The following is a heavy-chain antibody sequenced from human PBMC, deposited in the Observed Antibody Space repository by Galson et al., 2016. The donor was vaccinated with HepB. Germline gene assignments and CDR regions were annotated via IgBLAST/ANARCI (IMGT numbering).Heavy chain of an antibody. J-gene: IGHJ4*02. CDR3: SRRFEY. CDR1: GFTFSSFG. V-gene: IGHV3-48*02. Sequence: SLRLSCAASGFTFSSFGMNWVRQAPGKGLEWVSYISSTSTIYYADSVKGRFTISRDNAENSLYLQMNSLRDEDTAVYYCSRRFEYWGQGTLVTVSS. CDR2: ISSTSTI.